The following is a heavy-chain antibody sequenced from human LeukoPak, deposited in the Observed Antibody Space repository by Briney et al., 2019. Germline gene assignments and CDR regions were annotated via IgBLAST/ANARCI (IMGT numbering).Heavy chain of an antibody. CDR3: AHMTVWSGFDY. Sequence: SGPTLVKPPQTLTLNCTSSGFSISTRGVGVGWIRQPPGKALEWLALIYWDDDKRYSPSLKSRLTITKDTSKNQVVLTMTNMDPVDTATYYCAHMTVWSGFDYWGQGTLVTVSS. V-gene: IGHV2-5*02. D-gene: IGHD3-3*01. J-gene: IGHJ4*02. CDR2: IYWDDDK. CDR1: GFSISTRGVG.